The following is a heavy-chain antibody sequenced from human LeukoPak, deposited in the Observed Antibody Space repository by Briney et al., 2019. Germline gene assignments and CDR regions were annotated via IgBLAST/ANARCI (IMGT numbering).Heavy chain of an antibody. CDR1: GFTFSSFG. D-gene: IGHD3-22*01. CDR3: EKDQREDYYDSSGYLDY. Sequence: PGGSLRLSPAATGFTFSSFGMHSVRQAPGKGLEWGAFIRYNGSNKYYADVVKGRFNISRDNSKNTLYLQMNSLRAEDTAVYYGEKDQREDYYDSSGYLDYWGQGTLVTVSS. CDR2: IRYNGSNK. J-gene: IGHJ4*02. V-gene: IGHV3-30*02.